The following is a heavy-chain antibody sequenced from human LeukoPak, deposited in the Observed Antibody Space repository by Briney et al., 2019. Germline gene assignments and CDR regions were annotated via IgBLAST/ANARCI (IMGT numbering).Heavy chain of an antibody. D-gene: IGHD3-9*01. CDR1: GYTFTDYY. Sequence: ASVKVSCKASGYTFTDYYIHWVRQAPGQGFEWMGWINPNSGGTNYAQKFQGRVTMTRDTSISTAYMELSRLRSDDTAVYYCARLPGYYMFPVDDAFDIWGQGTMVAVSS. J-gene: IGHJ3*02. CDR2: INPNSGGT. CDR3: ARLPGYYMFPVDDAFDI. V-gene: IGHV1-2*02.